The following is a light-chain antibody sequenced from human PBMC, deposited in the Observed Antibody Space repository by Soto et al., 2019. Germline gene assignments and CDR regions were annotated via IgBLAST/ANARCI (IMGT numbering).Light chain of an antibody. V-gene: IGKV1-39*01. CDR2: AAS. J-gene: IGKJ1*01. CDR1: QSISRY. Sequence: DIQMTQSPSSLSASVGDRVTITCRASQSISRYLNWHLHKPGKAPELLIYAASNLHDGVPSRFSGSGSGTEFALTISSLQPEDFAVYYCQQTYSTPASSFGQGTSVEVK. CDR3: QQTYSTPASS.